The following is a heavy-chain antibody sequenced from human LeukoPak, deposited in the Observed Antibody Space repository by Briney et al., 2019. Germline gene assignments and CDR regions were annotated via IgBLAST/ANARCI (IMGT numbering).Heavy chain of an antibody. CDR1: GYTFINND. J-gene: IGHJ5*02. Sequence: ASVKVSCKASGYTFINNDINWVRQAPGQGLEWMGWISAYNGNTNYAQKLQGRVTMTTDTSTSTAYMELRSLRSDDTAVYYCARAYCSSTSCRAFDPWGQGTLVTVSS. D-gene: IGHD2-2*01. CDR2: ISAYNGNT. CDR3: ARAYCSSTSCRAFDP. V-gene: IGHV1-18*01.